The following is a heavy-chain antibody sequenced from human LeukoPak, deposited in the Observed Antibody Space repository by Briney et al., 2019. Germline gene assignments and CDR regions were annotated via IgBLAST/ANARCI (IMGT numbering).Heavy chain of an antibody. Sequence: GGSLRLSCAASGFTVSSNYMNWVRQAPWKGLEWVSVIYTGGSTYYTDSVRGRFTLSRDNSKNTLYLQMNSLRAEDTAVYYCARSGFVAGTVDWFDPWGQGALVTVSS. V-gene: IGHV3-53*01. D-gene: IGHD6-19*01. J-gene: IGHJ5*02. CDR2: IYTGGST. CDR1: GFTVSSNY. CDR3: ARSGFVAGTVDWFDP.